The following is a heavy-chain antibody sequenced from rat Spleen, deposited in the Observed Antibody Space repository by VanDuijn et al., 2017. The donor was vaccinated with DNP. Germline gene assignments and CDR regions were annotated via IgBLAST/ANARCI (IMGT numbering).Heavy chain of an antibody. CDR2: IQARSSNYST. CDR3: TWEWPYNWFAY. D-gene: IGHD1-1*01. V-gene: IGHV6-8*01. J-gene: IGHJ3*01. Sequence: EVQLVETGGSLVQPGKSLELTCATSGFTFSDAWMHWVRQSPEKQLEWVAQIQARSSNYSTYYAESVKGRFTITRDDSKSTIYLQMKSLKEEDTAISYCTWEWPYNWFAYWGQGTLVTVSS. CDR1: GFTFSDAW.